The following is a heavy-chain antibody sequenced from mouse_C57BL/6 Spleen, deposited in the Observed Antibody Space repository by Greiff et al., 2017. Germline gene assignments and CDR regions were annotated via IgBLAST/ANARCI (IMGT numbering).Heavy chain of an antibody. D-gene: IGHD1-1*01. V-gene: IGHV1-72*01. CDR3: ASYYYGSSYGGDYYAMDY. J-gene: IGHJ4*01. Sequence: QVHVKQPGAELVKPGASVKLSCKASGYTFTSYWMHWVKQRPGRGLEWIGRIDPNSGGTKYNEKFKSKATLTVDKPSSTAYMQLSSLTSEDSAVYYCASYYYGSSYGGDYYAMDYWGQGTSVTGSA. CDR2: IDPNSGGT. CDR1: GYTFTSYW.